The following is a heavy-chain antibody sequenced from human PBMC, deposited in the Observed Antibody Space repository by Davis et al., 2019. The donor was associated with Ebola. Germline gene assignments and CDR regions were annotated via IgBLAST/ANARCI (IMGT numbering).Heavy chain of an antibody. J-gene: IGHJ6*02. CDR2: INSDGSST. CDR1: GFTFSSYW. Sequence: GESLKISCVASGFTFSSYWMHWVRQAPGKGLVWVSRINSDGSSTTYADSVKGRFTISRDNSRNTLFLQMNNLRADDTAVYYCARGDFYYGVDVWGQGTTVTVSS. V-gene: IGHV3-74*01. CDR3: ARGDFYYGVDV.